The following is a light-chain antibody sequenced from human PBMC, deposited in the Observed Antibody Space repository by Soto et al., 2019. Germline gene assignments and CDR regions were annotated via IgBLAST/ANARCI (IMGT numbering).Light chain of an antibody. V-gene: IGKV3-11*01. CDR3: QHRGNWSLT. CDR2: EAS. J-gene: IGKJ4*01. Sequence: EVMLTQSPATLSLSLGERATLSCRASQGISDYLAWYQQKPGQAPRLLIYEASKRATGIPARFSGSGSGTDFTPTTSSLKPEDFVVYYCQHRGNWSLTFGGGTKVEIK. CDR1: QGISDY.